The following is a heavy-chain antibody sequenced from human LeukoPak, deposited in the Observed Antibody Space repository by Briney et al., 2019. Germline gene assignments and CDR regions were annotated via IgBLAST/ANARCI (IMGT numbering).Heavy chain of an antibody. CDR3: ARVGVRGYSYGYADY. CDR2: IYPSGST. V-gene: IGHV4-4*07. D-gene: IGHD5-18*01. CDR1: GGSISSYY. J-gene: IGHJ4*02. Sequence: SETLSLTCTVSGGSISSYYWSWIRQPAGKALEWIGRIYPSGSTNYNPSLKSRVTMSADTSKNQFSLKLSSMTAADTAVYYCARVGVRGYSYGYADYWGQGTLVTVSS.